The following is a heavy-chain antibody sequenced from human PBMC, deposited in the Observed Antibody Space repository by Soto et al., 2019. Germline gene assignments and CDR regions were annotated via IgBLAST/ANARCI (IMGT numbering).Heavy chain of an antibody. Sequence: QVQLVESGGGVVQPGRSLRLSCAASGFTFSSYAMHWVRQAPGKGLEWVAVISYDGSNKYYADSVKGRFTISRDNSKNTLYLQMNSLRAEDTAVYYCASGSVDTAMGTWGQGTLVTVSS. CDR3: ASGSVDTAMGT. V-gene: IGHV3-30-3*01. CDR2: ISYDGSNK. D-gene: IGHD5-18*01. J-gene: IGHJ5*02. CDR1: GFTFSSYA.